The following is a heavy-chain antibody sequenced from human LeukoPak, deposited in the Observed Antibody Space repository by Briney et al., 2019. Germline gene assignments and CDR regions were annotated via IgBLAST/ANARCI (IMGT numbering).Heavy chain of an antibody. CDR2: IYYSGST. CDR3: ASTPYYDSSGPQLGY. V-gene: IGHV4-59*01. J-gene: IGHJ4*02. D-gene: IGHD3-22*01. CDR1: GGSISSYY. Sequence: SETLSLTCTVSGGSISSYYWSWIRQPPGKGLEWIGYIYYSGSTNYNPSLKSRVTISVDTSKNQFSLKLSSVTAADTAVYYCASTPYYDSSGPQLGYWGRGTLVTVSS.